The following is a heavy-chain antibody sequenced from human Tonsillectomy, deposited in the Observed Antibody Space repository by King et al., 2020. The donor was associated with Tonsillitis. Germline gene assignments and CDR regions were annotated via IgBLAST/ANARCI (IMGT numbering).Heavy chain of an antibody. CDR2: SYYSGGT. V-gene: IGHV4-59*08. CDR3: ARHGHSSAWFDP. Sequence: VQLQESGPGLVKPSETLSLTCTVSGGSISDYYCSWIRQPPGKGLEWIGYSYYSGGTNYNPSLKSRVTISVDRSKNQFSLKLSSVTAAGTAVYYCARHGHSSAWFDPWGQGTLVTVSS. J-gene: IGHJ5*02. CDR1: GGSISDYY. D-gene: IGHD5-18*01.